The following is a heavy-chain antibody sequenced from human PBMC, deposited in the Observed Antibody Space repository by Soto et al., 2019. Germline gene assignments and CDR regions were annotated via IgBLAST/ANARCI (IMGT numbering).Heavy chain of an antibody. CDR1: GGTFSSYA. D-gene: IGHD2-15*01. V-gene: IGHV1-69*12. CDR2: IIPIFGTA. Sequence: QVQLVQSGAEVKKPGSSVKVSCKASGGTFSSYAISWVRQAPGQGLEWMGGIIPIFGTANYAQKFQGRVTITADESTGAAYMELCSLSSEDTAGYYCASGVLGLYYYYYGMDVWGQGTTVTVSS. J-gene: IGHJ6*02. CDR3: ASGVLGLYYYYYGMDV.